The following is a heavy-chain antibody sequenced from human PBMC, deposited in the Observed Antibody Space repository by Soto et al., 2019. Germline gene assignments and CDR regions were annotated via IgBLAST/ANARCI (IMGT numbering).Heavy chain of an antibody. V-gene: IGHV1-69*13. CDR2: IIPIFGTA. CDR3: ARGIADFWSGYYFDY. Sequence: SVKVSCKASGGSFSSYAISWVRQAPGQGLEWMGGIIPIFGTANYAQKFQGRVTITADESTSTAYMELSSLRSEDTAVYYCARGIADFWSGYYFDYWGQGTLVTVSS. CDR1: GGSFSSYA. D-gene: IGHD3-3*01. J-gene: IGHJ4*02.